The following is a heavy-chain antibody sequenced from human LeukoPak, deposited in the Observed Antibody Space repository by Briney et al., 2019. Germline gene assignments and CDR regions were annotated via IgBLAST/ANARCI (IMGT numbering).Heavy chain of an antibody. CDR2: MNPNNGNT. J-gene: IGHJ4*02. D-gene: IGHD6-19*01. V-gene: IGHV1-8*01. Sequence: ASVKVSCKASGYSFSICDINWVRQAAGQGLEWIGWMNPNNGNTGYAQKFQGRVTMTRDTSITTAYMELSSLSSEDTAVYYCARDRSAVAGTAAYWGQGTLVTVSS. CDR1: GYSFSICD. CDR3: ARDRSAVAGTAAY.